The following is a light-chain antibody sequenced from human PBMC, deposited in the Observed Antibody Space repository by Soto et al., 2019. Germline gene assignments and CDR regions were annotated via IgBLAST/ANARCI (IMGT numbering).Light chain of an antibody. CDR2: DVS. CDR3: SSFTSSSTYV. V-gene: IGLV2-18*02. J-gene: IGLJ1*01. CDR1: SSDVGSYNR. Sequence: SALTQPASVSGSPGQSVTISCTGTSSDVGSYNRVSWYQQPPGTAPKLMIYDVSNRPSGVPDRFSGSKSGNTASLTISGLQAEDEADYYCSSFTSSSTYVFGTGTKVTVL.